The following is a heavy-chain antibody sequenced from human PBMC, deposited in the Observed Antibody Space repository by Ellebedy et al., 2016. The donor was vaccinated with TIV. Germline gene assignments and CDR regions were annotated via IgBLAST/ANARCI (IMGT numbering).Heavy chain of an antibody. J-gene: IGHJ3*01. CDR2: INPSGNV. CDR3: SRGRRFSASYHPMMATFEV. CDR1: GGSFLGYY. D-gene: IGHD3-10*01. Sequence: SETLSLXXSVQGGSFLGYYWSWIRQSPGKGLEWIGDINPSGNVNYTASLKSRLLMSIDTSKRQISLNLKSLTAADTAIYYCSRGRRFSASYHPMMATFEVWGQGTMVIVSS. V-gene: IGHV4-34*01.